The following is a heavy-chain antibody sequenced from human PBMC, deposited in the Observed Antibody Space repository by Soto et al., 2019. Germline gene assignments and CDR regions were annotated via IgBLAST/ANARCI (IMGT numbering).Heavy chain of an antibody. V-gene: IGHV3-9*01. D-gene: IGHD6-13*01. CDR3: AEEEHRAGGMDV. Sequence: EVQLVESGGGLVQPGRSLRLSCAASGFTFDYYAMHWVRQAPGKGLEWVSGISWNSGSIGYADSVKGRFTISRDNAQDSLYLPMNSLRAEDTVLYYCAEEEHRAGGMDVWGQGTTVTVSS. J-gene: IGHJ6*02. CDR2: ISWNSGSI. CDR1: GFTFDYYA.